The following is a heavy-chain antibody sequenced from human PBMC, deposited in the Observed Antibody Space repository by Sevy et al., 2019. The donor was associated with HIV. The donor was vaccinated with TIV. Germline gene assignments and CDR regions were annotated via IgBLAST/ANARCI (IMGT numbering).Heavy chain of an antibody. CDR1: GFTFSSDA. V-gene: IGHV3-23*01. J-gene: IGHJ4*02. Sequence: AGSLRLSCAASGFTFSSDAMSWVHQAPGKGLEWVSTFSFGCGKINYADSVKGRFTISRDNSKNTLYLQMHSLRAEDTAVYYCVREGCSKPHDYWGQGTLVTVSS. D-gene: IGHD1-26*01. CDR3: VREGCSKPHDY. CDR2: FSFGCGKI.